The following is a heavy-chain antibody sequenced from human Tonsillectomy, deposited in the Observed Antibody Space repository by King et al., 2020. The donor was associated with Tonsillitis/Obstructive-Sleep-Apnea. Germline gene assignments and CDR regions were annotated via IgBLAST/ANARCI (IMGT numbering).Heavy chain of an antibody. J-gene: IGHJ4*02. V-gene: IGHV3-53*01. D-gene: IGHD4-17*01. CDR1: GFTVSGNY. CDR3: ARSPTVTTSFYFDY. Sequence: VQLVESGGGLIQSGGSLRLSCAASGFTVSGNYMNWVRQAPGKGLGWVSVIFSGVITHYAASVKGRFTISSDNSTNTVYLQMNSLKTEDTAVYYCARSPTVTTSFYFDYWGQGTLVTVSS. CDR2: IFSGVIT.